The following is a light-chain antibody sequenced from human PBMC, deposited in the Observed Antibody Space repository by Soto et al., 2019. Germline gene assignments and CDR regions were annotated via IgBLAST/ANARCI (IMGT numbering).Light chain of an antibody. V-gene: IGLV2-14*01. Sequence: QSVLAQPASVSGSPGQSITISCTGTSSDIGYYNYVSWFQQHPGKAPKLIISQVTNRPSGISTRFSGSKSGNTASLTISGLQAEDEAIYYCSSNKIGSTYVFGTGTKVTV. CDR3: SSNKIGSTYV. CDR2: QVT. CDR1: SSDIGYYNY. J-gene: IGLJ1*01.